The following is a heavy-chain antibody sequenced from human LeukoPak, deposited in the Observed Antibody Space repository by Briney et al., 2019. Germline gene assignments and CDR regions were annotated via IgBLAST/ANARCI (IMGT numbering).Heavy chain of an antibody. J-gene: IGHJ3*02. CDR1: GYTFTSYY. V-gene: IGHV1-46*01. Sequence: ASVKVSCKASGYTFTSYYIHWVRLAHGPGLEWMGIINPSSGSTSYAQKFQGRVTMTRDTSTSTVYMELSSLGSEDTAVYYCARDDYGGNSHDAFDIWGQGTMVTVSS. CDR2: INPSSGST. CDR3: ARDDYGGNSHDAFDI. D-gene: IGHD4-23*01.